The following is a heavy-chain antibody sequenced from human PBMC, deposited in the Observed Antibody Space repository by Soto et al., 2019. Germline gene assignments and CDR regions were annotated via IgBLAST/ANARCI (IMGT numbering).Heavy chain of an antibody. V-gene: IGHV3-7*04. Sequence: HPGGSLRLSCAASGFTFSSFWMSWVRQAPGKGLEWVANIKPDGSGKYYLDSVRGRFTISRDNAKNSLYLQINSLRVEDTAVYYCARGLYTSGRYMDRFDFWGQGTLVTVSS. D-gene: IGHD6-19*01. CDR2: IKPDGSGK. CDR1: GFTFSSFW. J-gene: IGHJ4*02. CDR3: ARGLYTSGRYMDRFDF.